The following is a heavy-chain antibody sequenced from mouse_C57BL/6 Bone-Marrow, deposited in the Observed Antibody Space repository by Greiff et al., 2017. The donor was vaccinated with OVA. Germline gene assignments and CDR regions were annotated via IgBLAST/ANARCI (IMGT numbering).Heavy chain of an antibody. CDR3: ARPIYYYGSSYGWYFDV. CDR2: IDPSDSYT. D-gene: IGHD1-1*01. V-gene: IGHV1-59*01. J-gene: IGHJ1*03. CDR1: GYTFPSYW. Sequence: QVQLQQPGAELVRPGPSVKLSCKASGYTFPSYWMHWVKQRPGPGLEWIGVIDPSDSYTNYNQKFKGKATLTVDTSSSTAYMQLSSLTSEDSAVYYCARPIYYYGSSYGWYFDVWGTGTTVTVSS.